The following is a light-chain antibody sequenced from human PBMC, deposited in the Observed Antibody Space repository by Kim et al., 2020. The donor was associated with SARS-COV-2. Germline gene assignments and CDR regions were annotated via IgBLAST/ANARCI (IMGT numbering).Light chain of an antibody. CDR3: QVWDSSSWGV. J-gene: IGLJ3*02. CDR1: NIGSKS. V-gene: IGLV3-21*01. CDR2: YDS. Sequence: SYELTQPPSVSVAPGKTARITCCGNNIGSKSVHWYQQKPGQAPVLVIYYDSDRPSGIPERFSGSNSGNTATLTISRVQAGDEADYYCQVWDSSSWGVVGG.